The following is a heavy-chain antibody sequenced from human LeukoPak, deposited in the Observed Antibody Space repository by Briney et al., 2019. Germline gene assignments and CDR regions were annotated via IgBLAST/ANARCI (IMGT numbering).Heavy chain of an antibody. J-gene: IGHJ3*02. CDR2: FFHRGST. CDR3: PRRTGTTPSEYAFDI. CDR1: GYSISSGYY. D-gene: IGHD1-1*01. Sequence: SETLSLTCAVSGYSISSGYYWAWTRQPPGKGREGIGKFFHRGSTYSNPSPKSGFPQPVETSKNQFSLKLTSVTPPSPPLYYFPRRTGTTPSEYAFDIWGQGTMVIVSS. V-gene: IGHV4-38-2*01.